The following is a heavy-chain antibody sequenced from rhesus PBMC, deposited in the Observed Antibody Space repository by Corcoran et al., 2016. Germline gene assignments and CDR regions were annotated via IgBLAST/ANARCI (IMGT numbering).Heavy chain of an antibody. Sequence: QLQLQESGPGLVKPSETLSVTCAVSGGSISSSYWSWIRQAPGKGLEWIGYIYGSGSSTNYNPSLKSRVTLSGETSKNQLYLKLSSVTTADTAVYYCARGVEYYYRGSYYYPFDYWGQGVLVTVSS. D-gene: IGHD3-16*01. V-gene: IGHV4-169*01. CDR1: GGSISSSY. CDR3: ARGVEYYYRGSYYYPFDY. J-gene: IGHJ4*01. CDR2: IYGSGSST.